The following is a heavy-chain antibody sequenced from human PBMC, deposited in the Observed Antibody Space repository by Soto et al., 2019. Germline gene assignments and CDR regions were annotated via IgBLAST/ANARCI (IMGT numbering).Heavy chain of an antibody. CDR2: INPSGGST. CDR1: GYTFTSYY. V-gene: IGHV1-46*01. CDR3: AREQFHDFSSVTKATQKNNWFDP. J-gene: IGHJ5*02. D-gene: IGHD3-3*01. Sequence: GASVKVSCKASGYTFTSYYMHWVRQAPGQGLEWMGIINPSGGSTSYAQKFQGRVTMTRDTSTSTVYMELSSLRSEDTAVYYCAREQFHDFSSVTKATQKNNWFDPWGQGTLVTVSS.